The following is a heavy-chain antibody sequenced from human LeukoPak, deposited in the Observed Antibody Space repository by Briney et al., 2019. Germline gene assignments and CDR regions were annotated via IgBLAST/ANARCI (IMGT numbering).Heavy chain of an antibody. D-gene: IGHD3-10*01. J-gene: IGHJ4*02. Sequence: SETLSLTCTVSGGSINSYYWSWIRQPPGKGLQWIGCIHYSGSTNYNPSLKSRVTISVDTSKNQFSLKLSSVTAADTAMYYCTGNYYGSGSYADFDYWGQGTLVTVSS. CDR3: TGNYYGSGSYADFDY. CDR1: GGSINSYY. V-gene: IGHV4-59*01. CDR2: IHYSGST.